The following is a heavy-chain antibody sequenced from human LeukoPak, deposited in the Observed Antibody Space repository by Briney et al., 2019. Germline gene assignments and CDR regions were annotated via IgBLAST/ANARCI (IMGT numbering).Heavy chain of an antibody. J-gene: IGHJ4*02. CDR2: FDPEDGET. Sequence: ASVKVSCKVSGYTLTELSMHWVRQAPGKGLEWMGGFDPEDGETIYAQKFQGRVTMTEDTSTDTAYMGLSSLRSEDTAVYYCATVRYYYDSSGYYLDYWGQGTLVTVSS. D-gene: IGHD3-22*01. CDR1: GYTLTELS. CDR3: ATVRYYYDSSGYYLDY. V-gene: IGHV1-24*01.